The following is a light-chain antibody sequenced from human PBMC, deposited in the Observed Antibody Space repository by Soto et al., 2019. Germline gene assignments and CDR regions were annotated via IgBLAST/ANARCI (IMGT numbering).Light chain of an antibody. CDR2: GAS. V-gene: IGKV3-20*01. CDR1: QSVDSNY. J-gene: IGKJ5*01. CDR3: QQDWTPRSVT. Sequence: EIVLTQSTGTLSLSPGEEATLSCRASQSVDSNYLAWYQQKPGQTPRLIIYGASGRAGGIPHRFSGSGFGTDFTLTISKVEPEDFAVYYCQQDWTPRSVTFGQGTRLEIK.